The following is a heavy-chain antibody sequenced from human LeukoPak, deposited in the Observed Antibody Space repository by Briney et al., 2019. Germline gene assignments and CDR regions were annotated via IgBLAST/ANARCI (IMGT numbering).Heavy chain of an antibody. CDR2: IDGVGGNI. V-gene: IGHV3-23*01. CDR1: GFTFSGNA. Sequence: PGGSLRLSCEASGFTFSGNAMSWVRLAPGKGLEWVSGIDGVGGNINYADSVRGRFTISRDNSKNTLYLHMNSLRGEDTAVYYCARGYCSGGSCPDFDYWGQGTLVTVSS. D-gene: IGHD2-15*01. CDR3: ARGYCSGGSCPDFDY. J-gene: IGHJ4*02.